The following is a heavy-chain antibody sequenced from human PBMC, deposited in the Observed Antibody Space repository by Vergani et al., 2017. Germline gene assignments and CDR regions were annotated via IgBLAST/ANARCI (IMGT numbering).Heavy chain of an antibody. V-gene: IGHV1-69*13. Sequence: QVQLVQSGAEVKKPGSSVKVSCKASGGTFSSYAISWVRQAAGQGLEWMGRIIPIFGTANYAQKFQGRVTITADESTSPAYMELSSLRSEDTAVYYCARDGGIVVVPARFAPWGQGSLLTVSS. CDR2: IIPIFGTA. D-gene: IGHD2-2*01. J-gene: IGHJ5*02. CDR1: GGTFSSYA. CDR3: ARDGGIVVVPARFAP.